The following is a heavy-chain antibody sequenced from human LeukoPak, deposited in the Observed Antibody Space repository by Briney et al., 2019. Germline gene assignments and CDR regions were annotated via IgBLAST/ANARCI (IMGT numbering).Heavy chain of an antibody. CDR3: ARHTRDGLDP. Sequence: PSETLSLTCTVSGGSISSYYWSWIRQPPGKGLEWIGYIYASGSTNYNPSLKSRVTISVDTSKNQFSLKLSPATAADTAVYYCARHTRDGLDPWGQGTLVTVSS. V-gene: IGHV4-4*09. J-gene: IGHJ5*02. CDR1: GGSISSYY. D-gene: IGHD2-8*01. CDR2: IYASGST.